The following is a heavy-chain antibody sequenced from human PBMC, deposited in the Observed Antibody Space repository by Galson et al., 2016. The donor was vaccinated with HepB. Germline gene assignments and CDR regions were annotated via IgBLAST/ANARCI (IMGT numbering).Heavy chain of an antibody. D-gene: IGHD5-12*01. Sequence: TLSLTCTVSGGSVSSGSYYWSWVRQPPGKGLEWIGYIYYSGSTYYNPSLKSRFTISVDTSKNQFSLKLSSVTAADTAVYYCARVRSGYSGYANPYYYGMDVWGQGTTVTVSS. CDR1: GGSVSSGSYY. V-gene: IGHV4-30-4*08. CDR2: IYYSGST. CDR3: ARVRSGYSGYANPYYYGMDV. J-gene: IGHJ6*02.